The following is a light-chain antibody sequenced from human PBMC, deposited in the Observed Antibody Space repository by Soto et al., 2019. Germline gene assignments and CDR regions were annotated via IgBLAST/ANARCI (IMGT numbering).Light chain of an antibody. CDR1: SSNIGSNS. Sequence: QSVLTQPPSASGTPGQRVTISCSGSSSNIGSNSVNWYQQLPGTAPKLLIYTNYQRPSGVPDRFSGSKSGTSASLAISGLQSEDEADYYCAVWDDNLNAYVFGTGTKVTVL. J-gene: IGLJ1*01. V-gene: IGLV1-44*01. CDR3: AVWDDNLNAYV. CDR2: TNY.